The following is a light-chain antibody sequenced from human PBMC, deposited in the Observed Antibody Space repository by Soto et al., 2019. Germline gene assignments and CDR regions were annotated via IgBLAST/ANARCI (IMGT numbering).Light chain of an antibody. V-gene: IGLV2-14*01. J-gene: IGLJ3*02. CDR3: SSYTTVRTLV. CDR2: DVN. CDR1: SSDVGDYNS. Sequence: QSALTQPASVSGSPGQSITISCTGASSDVGDYNSVSWYQHHPGKAPKLMIYDVNHRPSRISNRFFGSKSGYTASLTISGLQAEDEADYYCSSYTTVRTLVFGGGTKLTV.